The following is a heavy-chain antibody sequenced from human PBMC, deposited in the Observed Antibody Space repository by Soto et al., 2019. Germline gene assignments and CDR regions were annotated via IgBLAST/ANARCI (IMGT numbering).Heavy chain of an antibody. Sequence: QVQLQESGPGLVKPSETLSLTCTVSDGSIGSYYWSWIRQPPGKGLEWIGYVSHSGSTNSNPSLKSRVTISLDTSKNQFSLRLSSVTAADTAVYYCAREGTTVDSYYYYGLDVWGQGTTVTVSS. CDR3: AREGTTVDSYYYYGLDV. CDR2: VSHSGST. D-gene: IGHD1-1*01. J-gene: IGHJ6*02. V-gene: IGHV4-59*01. CDR1: DGSIGSYY.